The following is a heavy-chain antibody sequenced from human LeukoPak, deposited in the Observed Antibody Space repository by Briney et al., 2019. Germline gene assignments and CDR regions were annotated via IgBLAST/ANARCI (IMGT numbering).Heavy chain of an antibody. D-gene: IGHD5-12*01. CDR2: VYYTGST. Sequence: SETLSLTCAVSGYSISSGYYWAWMRQRPGRGLEWIGSVYYTGSTHYNTSLKSRVTVSVDTSKNQFSLTLTYLTAADTAVYYCAREGNSLNWFDPWGQGTLVTVSS. V-gene: IGHV4-38-2*02. CDR1: GYSISSGYY. CDR3: AREGNSLNWFDP. J-gene: IGHJ5*02.